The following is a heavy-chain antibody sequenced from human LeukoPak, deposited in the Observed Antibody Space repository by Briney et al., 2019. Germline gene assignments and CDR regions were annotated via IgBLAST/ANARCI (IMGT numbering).Heavy chain of an antibody. CDR3: ARDGRYGDYVRFDY. J-gene: IGHJ4*02. D-gene: IGHD4-17*01. Sequence: RPGGSLRLSCAASGFTFSDYAMTWVRQDPGKGLEWVSYISSSSSTIYYADSVKGRFTISRDNAKNSLYLQMNSLRDEDTAVYYCARDGRYGDYVRFDYWGQGTLVTVSS. V-gene: IGHV3-48*02. CDR1: GFTFSDYA. CDR2: ISSSSSTI.